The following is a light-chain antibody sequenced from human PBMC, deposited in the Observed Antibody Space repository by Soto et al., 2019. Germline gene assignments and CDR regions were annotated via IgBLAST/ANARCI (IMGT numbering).Light chain of an antibody. CDR2: SNS. J-gene: IGLJ2*01. CDR1: SSNIKTNG. Sequence: QSVLAQPPSASGTPGQTVTISYSGGSSNIKTNGVSWYQQVPGAAPKLLIYSNSQRPSGAPDRFSGSKSGTSASLAISGLQSEDEATYHCSTWDDSLNGLIFGGGTQLTVL. V-gene: IGLV1-44*01. CDR3: STWDDSLNGLI.